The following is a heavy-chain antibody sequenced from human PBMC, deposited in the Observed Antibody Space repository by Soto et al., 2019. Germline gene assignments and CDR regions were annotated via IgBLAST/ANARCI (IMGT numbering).Heavy chain of an antibody. D-gene: IGHD2-15*01. CDR3: ARELPPDL. Sequence: RRLSCAASGFTVSSKYMNWVRQAPGKGLEWVSIIWSAGLTYYADSVRGRFTISRDISKNILFLQMNNLRAEDSAIYYCARELPPDLWGQGNLVTVSS. CDR2: IWSAGLT. J-gene: IGHJ5*02. CDR1: GFTVSSKY. V-gene: IGHV3-53*01.